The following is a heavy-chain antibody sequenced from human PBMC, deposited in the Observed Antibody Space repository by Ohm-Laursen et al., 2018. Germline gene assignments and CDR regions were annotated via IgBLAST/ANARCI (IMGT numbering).Heavy chain of an antibody. CDR1: GGSFSDYY. Sequence: GTLSLTCSVYGGSFSDYYWSWIRQPPGKGLEWIGEINHSGSTNYNPSLKSRVTISVDTSKNQFSLKLSSVTAADTAVYYCARIITIMQGGWFDPWGQGTLVTVSS. J-gene: IGHJ5*02. CDR3: ARIITIMQGGWFDP. D-gene: IGHD3-3*01. CDR2: INHSGST. V-gene: IGHV4-34*01.